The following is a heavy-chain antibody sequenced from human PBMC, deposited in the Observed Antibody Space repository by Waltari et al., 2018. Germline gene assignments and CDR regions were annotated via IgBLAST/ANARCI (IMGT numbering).Heavy chain of an antibody. J-gene: IGHJ4*02. CDR2: IDRDGSRT. V-gene: IGHV3-74*01. Sequence: DVQLVESVGGLVQPGGSLRLSGTASGFTFSTFWMHWVRHGPGPGLMWVSRIDRDGSRTSYEDTVRGRFTISRDNAKNTLYLQMNSVRDEDTAVYYCGRARVQGVKYFDYWGRGTLVTVSS. D-gene: IGHD3-10*01. CDR1: GFTFSTFW. CDR3: GRARVQGVKYFDY.